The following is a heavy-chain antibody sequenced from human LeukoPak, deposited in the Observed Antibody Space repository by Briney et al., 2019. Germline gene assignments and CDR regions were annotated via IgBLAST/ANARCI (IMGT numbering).Heavy chain of an antibody. CDR3: AKAVGNFRGYYYYGMDV. J-gene: IGHJ6*02. CDR2: ISGSGGST. Sequence: GGSLRLSCAASGFTFSSYAMSWVRQAPGKGLEWVSAISGSGGSTYYADSVRGRFTISRDSSKNTLYLQMNNLRAEDTAVYYCAKAVGNFRGYYYYGMDVWGQGTTVTVSS. D-gene: IGHD2-2*01. V-gene: IGHV3-23*01. CDR1: GFTFSSYA.